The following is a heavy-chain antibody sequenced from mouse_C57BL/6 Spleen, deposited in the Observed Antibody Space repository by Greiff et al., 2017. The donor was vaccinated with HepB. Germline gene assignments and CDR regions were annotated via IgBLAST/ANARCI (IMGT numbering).Heavy chain of an antibody. CDR3: ARQGILLKAWFAY. CDR2: ISSGSSTI. CDR1: GFTFSDYG. Sequence: EVQGVESGGGLVKPGGSLKLSCAASGFTFSDYGMHWVRQAPEKGLEWVAYISSGSSTIYYADTVKGRFTISRDNAKNTLFLQMTSLRSEDTAMYVCARQGILLKAWFAYWGQGTLVTVSA. V-gene: IGHV5-17*01. J-gene: IGHJ3*01. D-gene: IGHD2-14*01.